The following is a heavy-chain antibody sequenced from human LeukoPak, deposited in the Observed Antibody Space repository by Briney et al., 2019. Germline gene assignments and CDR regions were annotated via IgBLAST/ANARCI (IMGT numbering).Heavy chain of an antibody. D-gene: IGHD3-10*01. CDR1: GYTFTSYD. CDR3: ATSILLWFGELLQ. V-gene: IGHV1-8*01. J-gene: IGHJ4*02. Sequence: ASVKVSCKASGYTFTSYDINWVRQATGQGLEWMGWMNPNSGNTGYAQKFQGRVTMTRNTSISTAYMELSSLRSEDTAVYYCATSILLWFGELLQWGQGTLVTVSS. CDR2: MNPNSGNT.